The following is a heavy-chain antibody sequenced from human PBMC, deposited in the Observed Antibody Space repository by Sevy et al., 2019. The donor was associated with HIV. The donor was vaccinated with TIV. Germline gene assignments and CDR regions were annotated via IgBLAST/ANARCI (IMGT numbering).Heavy chain of an antibody. D-gene: IGHD3-3*01. CDR3: AKEGSKIWSRHNWFDA. J-gene: IGHJ5*02. CDR2: IRGSGET. V-gene: IGHV3-23*01. CDR1: GFTFSDYA. Sequence: GGSLRLSCAASGFTFSDYALRWVRQAPGMGLEWVSSIRGSGETYYRGSVKGRFTVSRDKSKTTVYLQMIGLRADDTAVYYCAKEGSKIWSRHNWFDAWGQGTLVTVSS.